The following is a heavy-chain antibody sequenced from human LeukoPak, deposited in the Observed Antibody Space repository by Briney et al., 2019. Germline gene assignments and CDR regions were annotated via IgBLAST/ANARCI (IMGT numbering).Heavy chain of an antibody. V-gene: IGHV4-59*01. J-gene: IGHJ3*02. Sequence: PSETLSLTCTVSRGSISSYYWSWIRQPPGEGLEWIGYIYSSGSTNYNPSLKSRVTISVDTTKKQISLKLNSVTAADTAVYYCASTSSSWFNVFDIWGQGTMVTVSS. CDR3: ASTSSSWFNVFDI. CDR1: RGSISSYY. CDR2: IYSSGST. D-gene: IGHD6-13*01.